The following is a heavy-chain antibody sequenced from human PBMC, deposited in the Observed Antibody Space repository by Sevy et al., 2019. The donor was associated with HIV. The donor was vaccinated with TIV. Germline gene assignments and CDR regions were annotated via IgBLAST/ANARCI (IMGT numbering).Heavy chain of an antibody. J-gene: IGHJ4*02. D-gene: IGHD3-22*01. CDR1: GVTFSSYA. CDR2: ISGHGGST. Sequence: GGSLRLSCADSGVTFSSYAMSWVRQAPGKGLEWVSTISGHGGSTYYAGAVKGRFTISRDNSKKMVYLQMNSLRAEDTAVYHCAKDSGISAQIVVALRYWGQGTQVTVSS. CDR3: AKDSGISAQIVVALRY. V-gene: IGHV3-23*01.